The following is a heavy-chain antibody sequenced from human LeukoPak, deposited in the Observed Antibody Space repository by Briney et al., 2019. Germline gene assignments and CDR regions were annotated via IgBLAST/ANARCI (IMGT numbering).Heavy chain of an antibody. J-gene: IGHJ4*02. CDR1: GGSFSGYY. CDR3: ARADQYSYGYFDY. Sequence: PSETLSLTCAVYGGSFSGYYWSWIRQPPGKGLEWIGEINHSGSTNYNPSLKSRVTISVDTSKNQFSLKLSSVTAADTAVYYRARADQYSYGYFDYWGQGTLVTVSS. V-gene: IGHV4-34*01. D-gene: IGHD5-18*01. CDR2: INHSGST.